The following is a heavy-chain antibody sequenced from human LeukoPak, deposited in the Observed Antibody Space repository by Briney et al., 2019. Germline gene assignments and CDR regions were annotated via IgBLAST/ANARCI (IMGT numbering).Heavy chain of an antibody. V-gene: IGHV3-23*01. D-gene: IGHD6-13*01. J-gene: IGHJ1*01. CDR3: AKEGSSSWQPEYFQH. CDR2: ISGSGGST. CDR1: GFTFSSYA. Sequence: PGGSPRLSCAASGFTFSSYAMSWVRQAPGKGLEWVSAISGSGGSTYYADSVKGRLTISRDNSKNTLYLQMNSLRAEDTAVYYCAKEGSSSWQPEYFQHWGQGTLVTVSS.